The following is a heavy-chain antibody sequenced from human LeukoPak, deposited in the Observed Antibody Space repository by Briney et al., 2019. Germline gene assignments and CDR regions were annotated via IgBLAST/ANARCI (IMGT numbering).Heavy chain of an antibody. Sequence: ASVKVSCKVSGYTLTELSMHWVRQAPGKGLEWMGGFDPEDGETIYAQKFQGRVTMTEDTSTDTAYMELSSLRSEDTAVYYCATDRGYDTPVALDYWGQGTLVTVSS. CDR3: ATDRGYDTPVALDY. D-gene: IGHD3-22*01. V-gene: IGHV1-24*01. CDR1: GYTLTELS. J-gene: IGHJ4*02. CDR2: FDPEDGET.